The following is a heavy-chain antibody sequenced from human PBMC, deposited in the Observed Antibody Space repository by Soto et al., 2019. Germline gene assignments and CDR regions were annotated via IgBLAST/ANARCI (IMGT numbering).Heavy chain of an antibody. CDR3: ARDLIGYSYGPGEIY. J-gene: IGHJ4*02. D-gene: IGHD5-18*01. V-gene: IGHV4-30-4*01. CDR1: VGSISSGDYS. CDR2: IYNSGIT. Sequence: PSETLALTSTVSVGSISSGDYSWSWIRQPPGKGLECIGNIYNSGITNYNPSLKSRDAISIYTSKSKFSLNLQSVPAADTAVCYCARDLIGYSYGPGEIYWCQGTLGNDCS.